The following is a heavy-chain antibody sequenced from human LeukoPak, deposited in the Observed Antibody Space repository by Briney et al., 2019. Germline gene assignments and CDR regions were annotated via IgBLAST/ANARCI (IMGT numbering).Heavy chain of an antibody. CDR2: IRYDGSNK. CDR1: GFTFSSYS. J-gene: IGHJ4*02. CDR3: AKDLLWFGELLSAFDY. D-gene: IGHD3-10*01. V-gene: IGHV3-30*02. Sequence: GGSLRLSCAASGFTFSSYSMNWVRQAPGKGLEWVAFIRYDGSNKYYADSVKGRFTISRDNSKNTLYLQMNSLRAEDTAVYYCAKDLLWFGELLSAFDYWGQGTLVAVSS.